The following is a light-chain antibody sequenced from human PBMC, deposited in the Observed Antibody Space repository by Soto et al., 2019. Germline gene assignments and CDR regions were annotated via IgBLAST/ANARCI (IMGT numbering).Light chain of an antibody. V-gene: IGLV1-40*01. Sequence: QSVLTQPPSLSGAPGQRVTISCTGSSSNIGAGYDVHWYQQLPGTAPKLLIYHNNNRPSGIPDRFSASKSGTSASLAITGLQTEDEADYYCQSYDSSLTGSVFGGGTKLTVL. J-gene: IGLJ3*02. CDR1: SSNIGAGYD. CDR3: QSYDSSLTGSV. CDR2: HNN.